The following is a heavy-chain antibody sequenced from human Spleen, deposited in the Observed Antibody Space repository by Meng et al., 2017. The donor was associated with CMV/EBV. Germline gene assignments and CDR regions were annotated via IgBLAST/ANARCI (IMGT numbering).Heavy chain of an antibody. CDR3: ARESGIHDAFDI. CDR1: GGSASSGSSY. J-gene: IGHJ3*02. CDR2: LYYSGSP. V-gene: IGHV4-61*01. Sequence: LEPLSHTPTVSGGSASSGSSYWSWIRQPPGKGLEWIACLYYSGSPNYSPSLKSRVTISLDTSKNQFSLKLSSVTAADTAVYYCARESGIHDAFDIWGQGTTVSVSS.